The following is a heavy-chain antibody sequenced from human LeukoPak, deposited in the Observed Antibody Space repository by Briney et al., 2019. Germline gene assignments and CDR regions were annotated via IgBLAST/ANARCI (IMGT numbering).Heavy chain of an antibody. D-gene: IGHD6-13*01. V-gene: IGHV4-4*07. CDR2: ISGSGVI. Sequence: PSETLSLTCTVSGGPITTYYLSWIRQSAGMGLEWIGRISGSGVITYNPSLKSRVILSLDTSNNHFSLKLISVTAADTAVYYCARLVAAAGNNWFDPWGQGTLVTVSS. CDR1: GGPITTYY. J-gene: IGHJ5*02. CDR3: ARLVAAAGNNWFDP.